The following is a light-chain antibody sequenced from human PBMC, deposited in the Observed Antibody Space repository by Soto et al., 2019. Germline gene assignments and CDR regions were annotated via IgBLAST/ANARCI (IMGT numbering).Light chain of an antibody. CDR1: SSDVGGYNY. J-gene: IGLJ1*01. V-gene: IGLV2-11*01. CDR2: EVS. CDR3: CSYAGSYTYV. Sequence: QSVLTQPRSVSGSPGQSVTISCTGTSSDVGGYNYVSWYQQHPGKAPKLMIYEVSKRPSGVPDRFSGSKSGNTASLTISGLEAEAEADCCCCSYAGSYTYVFGTGTKLTVL.